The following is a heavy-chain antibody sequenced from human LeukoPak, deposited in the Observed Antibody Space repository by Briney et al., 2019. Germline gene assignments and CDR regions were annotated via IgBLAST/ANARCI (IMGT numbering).Heavy chain of an antibody. J-gene: IGHJ3*02. Sequence: SVKVSCKPSGGTFISYAISCVRQAPGERLEWMGRIIPIFGTANYAQKSQGRVTITTDVSTSTAYMELSSLRSEDTAVYYCAGPKLRRWSYFAFDIWGQGTMVSVSS. V-gene: IGHV1-69*05. CDR1: GGTFISYA. CDR2: IIPIFGTA. D-gene: IGHD1-26*01. CDR3: AGPKLRRWSYFAFDI.